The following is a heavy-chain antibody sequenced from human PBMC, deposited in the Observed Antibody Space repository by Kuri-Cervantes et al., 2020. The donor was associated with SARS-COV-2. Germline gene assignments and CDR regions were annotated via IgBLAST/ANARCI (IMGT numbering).Heavy chain of an antibody. CDR1: GYTFTGYY. Sequence: ASVKVSCKASGYTFTGYYMHWVRQAPGQGLEWMGWINPNSSGTNYAQKFQGRVTMTSDKSTSTAYMELRSLRSYDTAGYYCARDGVVVVSAPIGVGALPYGPALDYDDDFDVWGKGTTVTVSS. CDR3: ARDGVVVVSAPIGVGALPYGPALDYDDDFDV. J-gene: IGHJ6*03. D-gene: IGHD2-2*01. CDR2: INPNSSGT. V-gene: IGHV1-2*02.